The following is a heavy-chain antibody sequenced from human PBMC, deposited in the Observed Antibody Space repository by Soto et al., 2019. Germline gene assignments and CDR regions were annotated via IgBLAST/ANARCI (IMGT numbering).Heavy chain of an antibody. CDR3: VRGPSHGAFDI. CDR1: GSTFSSYD. J-gene: IGHJ3*02. CDR2: ITPDGNRA. V-gene: IGHV3-30-3*01. Sequence: QVQLVESGGDVVQPGRSLRLSCAASGSTFSSYDIHWVRQAPGKGLEWVAHITPDGNRAYYADSVKGRFTVSRENARNTVYLQVKSLRPEDTAVYHCVRGPSHGAFDIWGQGTLFTVSS.